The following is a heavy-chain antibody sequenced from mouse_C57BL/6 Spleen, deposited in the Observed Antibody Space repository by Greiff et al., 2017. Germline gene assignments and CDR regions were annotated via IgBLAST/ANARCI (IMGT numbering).Heavy chain of an antibody. CDR1: GYAFSSYW. J-gene: IGHJ1*03. CDR2: IYPGDGDT. D-gene: IGHD1-1*01. Sequence: QVQLQQSGAELVKPGASVKISCKASGYAFSSYWMNWVKQRPGKGLEWIGQIYPGDGDTNYNGKFKGKATLTEDKSSSTAYMQLSSLTSEDSAVYFCARGTTVVADWYFDVWGTGTTVTVSS. CDR3: ARGTTVVADWYFDV. V-gene: IGHV1-80*01.